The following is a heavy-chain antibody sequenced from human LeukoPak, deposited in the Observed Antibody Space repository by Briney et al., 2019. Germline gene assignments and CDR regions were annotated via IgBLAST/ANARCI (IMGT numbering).Heavy chain of an antibody. D-gene: IGHD4-17*01. Sequence: SETLSLTCTVSGGSISSGVYYWSWIRQHPGKGLEWIGYIYYSGSTYYNPSLKSRVTISVDTSKNQFSLKLSSVTAADTAVYCCARHYGGGNSIDYWGQGTLVTVSS. CDR1: GGSISSGVYY. J-gene: IGHJ4*02. CDR3: ARHYGGGNSIDY. CDR2: IYYSGST. V-gene: IGHV4-31*03.